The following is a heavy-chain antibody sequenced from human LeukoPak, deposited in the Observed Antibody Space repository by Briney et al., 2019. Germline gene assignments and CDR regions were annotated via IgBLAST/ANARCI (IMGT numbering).Heavy chain of an antibody. CDR2: IYTSGST. V-gene: IGHV4-4*07. D-gene: IGHD5-18*01. CDR1: GGSISSYY. J-gene: IGHJ6*03. CDR3: ARVLGGYSYGEYYYYYYYMDV. Sequence: PSETLSLTCTVSGGSISSYYWSWIRQPAGKGLEWIGRIYTSGSTNYNPSLKSRVTMSVDTSKNQYSLKLSSVTAADTAVYYCARVLGGYSYGEYYYYYYYMDVWGKGTTVTVSS.